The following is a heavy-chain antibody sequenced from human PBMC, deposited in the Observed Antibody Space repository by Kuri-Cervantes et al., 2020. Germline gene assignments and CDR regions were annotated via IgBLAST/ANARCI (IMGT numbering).Heavy chain of an antibody. CDR2: IYDSGST. J-gene: IGHJ6*03. Sequence: SETLSLTCTVSGGSISSSSYYWGWIRQPPGKGLEWIGSIYDSGSTYYNPSLKSRLTISVDTSKNQFTLKLSSVTAAETAVYYCARLPRLAPRLGYYYMDVWGKGTTVNVSS. V-gene: IGHV4-39*01. CDR3: ARLPRLAPRLGYYYMDV. CDR1: GGSISSSSYY. D-gene: IGHD3-16*01.